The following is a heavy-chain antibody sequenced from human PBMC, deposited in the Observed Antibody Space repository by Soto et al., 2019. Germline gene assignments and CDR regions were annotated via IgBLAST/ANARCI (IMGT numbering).Heavy chain of an antibody. CDR1: GFTFSSYS. CDR3: ASRFKGTMVRGVSPGDYYYMDV. D-gene: IGHD3-10*01. J-gene: IGHJ6*03. Sequence: EVQLVESGGGLVKPGGSLRLSCAASGFTFSSYSMNWVRQAPGKGLEWVSSISSSSSYIYYADSVKGRFTISRDNAKNSLYLQMNSLRAEDTAVYYCASRFKGTMVRGVSPGDYYYMDVWGKGTTVTVSS. V-gene: IGHV3-21*01. CDR2: ISSSSSYI.